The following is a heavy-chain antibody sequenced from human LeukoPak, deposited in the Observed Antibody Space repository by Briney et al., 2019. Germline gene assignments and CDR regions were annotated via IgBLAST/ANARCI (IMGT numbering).Heavy chain of an antibody. V-gene: IGHV1-2*02. CDR3: ARGDSSGSDAFDI. CDR2: INPNNGGT. Sequence: GASVKVSCKASGYTFTGYYIYWVRQAPGQGLEWMGWINPNNGGTNYAQKFQGRVTMTTDTSTSTAYMELRSLRSDDTAVYYCARGDSSGSDAFDIWGQGTMVTVSS. CDR1: GYTFTGYY. J-gene: IGHJ3*02. D-gene: IGHD3-22*01.